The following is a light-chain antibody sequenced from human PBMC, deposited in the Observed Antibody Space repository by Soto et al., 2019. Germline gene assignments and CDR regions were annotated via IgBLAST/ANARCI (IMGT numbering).Light chain of an antibody. J-gene: IGKJ1*01. Sequence: EIVLTQSPGTLSLSPGERATLSCRASQSVSSSYLGWYQQKPGQAPRLLMYGASSRATGIPDRFSGSGSGTDFTLTTSRLEPEDFAVYYCQQYGGSPPGTFGQGTKVEIK. V-gene: IGKV3-20*01. CDR3: QQYGGSPPGT. CDR1: QSVSSSY. CDR2: GAS.